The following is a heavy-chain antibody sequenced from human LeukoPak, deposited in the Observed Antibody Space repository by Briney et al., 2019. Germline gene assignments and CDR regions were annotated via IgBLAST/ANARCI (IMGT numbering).Heavy chain of an antibody. J-gene: IGHJ5*02. D-gene: IGHD4-17*01. CDR2: IIPIFGTA. CDR1: GGTFSSYA. CDR3: ARGRTTVTTALAVNWFDP. V-gene: IGHV1-69*05. Sequence: SVKVSFKASGGTFSSYAISWVRQAHGQGLEWMGGIIPIFGTANYAQKFQGRVTITTDESTSTAYMELSSLRSEDTAVYYCARGRTTVTTALAVNWFDPWGQGTLVTVSS.